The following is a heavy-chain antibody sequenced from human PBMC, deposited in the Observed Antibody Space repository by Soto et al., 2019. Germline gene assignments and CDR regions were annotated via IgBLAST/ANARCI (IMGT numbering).Heavy chain of an antibody. CDR3: AREGGGYALRQGAFDI. D-gene: IGHD5-12*01. J-gene: IGHJ3*02. CDR2: IYSGGST. CDR1: GFTVSSNY. V-gene: IGHV3-66*01. Sequence: GGSLRLSCAASGFTVSSNYMSWVRQAPGKGLEWVSVIYSGGSTYYADSVKGRFTISRDNSKNTLYLQMNSLRAEDTAVYYCAREGGGYALRQGAFDIWGQGTMVTVSS.